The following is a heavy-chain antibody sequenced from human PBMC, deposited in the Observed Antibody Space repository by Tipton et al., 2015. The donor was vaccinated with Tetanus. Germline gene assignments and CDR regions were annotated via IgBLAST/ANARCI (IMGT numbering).Heavy chain of an antibody. CDR2: IYYSGST. CDR3: AREISGYDSDNWFDP. V-gene: IGHV4-59*01. J-gene: IGHJ5*02. D-gene: IGHD5-12*01. Sequence: TLSLTCTVSGGSISSYYWSWIRQPPGKGLEWIGYIYYSGSTNYNPSLKSRVTISVDTSKNQFSLKLSSVTAADTAVYYCAREISGYDSDNWFDPWGQGTLVTVSS. CDR1: GGSISSYY.